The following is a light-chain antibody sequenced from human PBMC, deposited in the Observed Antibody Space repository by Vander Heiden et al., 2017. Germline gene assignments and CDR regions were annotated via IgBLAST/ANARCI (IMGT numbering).Light chain of an antibody. J-gene: IGKJ1*01. CDR3: QQCDGTMWT. CDR1: QTINTY. Sequence: DTQMTQSPSSLSASIGDRVTITCRASQTINTYLNWYQQKPGEAPKLLIYSAFNLQDGVPSRFSGSRSGTNFTLTIISLQPEDFASYFCQQCDGTMWTFGQGTKLEVK. CDR2: SAF. V-gene: IGKV1-39*01.